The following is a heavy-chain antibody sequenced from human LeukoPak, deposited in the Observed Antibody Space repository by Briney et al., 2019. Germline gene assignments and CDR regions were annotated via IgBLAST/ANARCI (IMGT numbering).Heavy chain of an antibody. CDR1: GGSFSGNY. J-gene: IGHJ5*02. D-gene: IGHD3-10*01. V-gene: IGHV4-34*01. CDR2: INHSGST. Sequence: SETLSLTCAVYGGSFSGNYWSWIRQPPGKGLEWIGEINHSGSTNYNPSLKSRVTISVDTSKNQFSLKLSSVTAADTAVYYCARGRPVLLWFGEPSNWFDPWGQGTLVTVSS. CDR3: ARGRPVLLWFGEPSNWFDP.